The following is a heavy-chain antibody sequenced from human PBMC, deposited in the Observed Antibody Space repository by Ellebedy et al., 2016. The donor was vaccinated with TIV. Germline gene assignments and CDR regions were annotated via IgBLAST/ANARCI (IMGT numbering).Heavy chain of an antibody. Sequence: GESLKISCAASGFTVSSNYMSWVRQAPGKGLEWVSVIYSGGSTYYADSVRGRFTISRDNSKKTVYLQMKSLRAEDTAVYYCARHPYGDYSIYFDYWGQGTLVTVSS. CDR2: IYSGGST. V-gene: IGHV3-66*04. CDR1: GFTVSSNY. CDR3: ARHPYGDYSIYFDY. D-gene: IGHD4-17*01. J-gene: IGHJ4*02.